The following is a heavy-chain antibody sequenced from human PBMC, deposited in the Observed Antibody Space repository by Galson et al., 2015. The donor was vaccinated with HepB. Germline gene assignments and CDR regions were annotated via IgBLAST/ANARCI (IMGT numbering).Heavy chain of an antibody. CDR2: INPSGGST. V-gene: IGHV1-46*01. CDR1: GYTFTSYH. Sequence: SVKVSCKASGYTFTSYHMHWVRQAPGQGLEWMGIINPSGGSTSYAQKFQGRVTMTRDTSTNTVYMELSSLRSEDTAVYYCARDCGGDCYWSGTFDYWGQGTLVTVSS. D-gene: IGHD2-21*02. CDR3: ARDCGGDCYWSGTFDY. J-gene: IGHJ4*02.